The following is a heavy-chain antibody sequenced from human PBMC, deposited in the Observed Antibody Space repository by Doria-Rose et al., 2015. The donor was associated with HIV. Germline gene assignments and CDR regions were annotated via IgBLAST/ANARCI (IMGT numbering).Heavy chain of an antibody. D-gene: IGHD6-13*01. Sequence: QVTLKESGPVLVKPTETLTLTCTVSGVSLSSPGMGVSWIRQPPGKALEWLANIFSDDERSYKPSLKSRLNVSRSTANSQVVLTMTDMDPVDTATYYCARIKSSRWYHKYYFDFWGQGTLVIVSA. CDR2: IFSDDER. CDR1: GVSLSSPGMG. CDR3: ARIKSSRWYHKYYFDF. J-gene: IGHJ4*02. V-gene: IGHV2-26*01.